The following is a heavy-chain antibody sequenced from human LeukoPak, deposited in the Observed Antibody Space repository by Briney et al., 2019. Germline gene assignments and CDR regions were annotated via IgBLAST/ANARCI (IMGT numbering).Heavy chain of an antibody. V-gene: IGHV4-59*01. D-gene: IGHD3-10*01. CDR1: GGSTSSYY. Sequence: SETLSLTCTVSGGSTSSYYWSWIRQPPGKGLEWIGYAHYSGTTNYNPSLKSRITISVDTSKNQFSLKLSSVTAADTAVYYCARDALTMVRGVFYGMDVWGQGTTVTVSS. CDR3: ARDALTMVRGVFYGMDV. CDR2: AHYSGTT. J-gene: IGHJ6*02.